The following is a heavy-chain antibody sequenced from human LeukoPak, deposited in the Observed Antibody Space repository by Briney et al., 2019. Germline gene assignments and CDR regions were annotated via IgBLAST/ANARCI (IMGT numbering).Heavy chain of an antibody. Sequence: GGSLRLSCAASGFTFSSYWMTWVRQAPGKGLEWVAVILYDGNTKYNEDSVKGRFTISRDNSKNTLYLQMDSLRAEDTAVYYCAKDRNRGYDFIDYWGQGALVTVT. V-gene: IGHV3-30*18. J-gene: IGHJ4*02. D-gene: IGHD5-12*01. CDR1: GFTFSSYW. CDR2: ILYDGNTK. CDR3: AKDRNRGYDFIDY.